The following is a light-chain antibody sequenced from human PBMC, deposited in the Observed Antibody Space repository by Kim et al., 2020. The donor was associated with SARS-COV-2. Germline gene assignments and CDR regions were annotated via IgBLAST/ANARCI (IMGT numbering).Light chain of an antibody. V-gene: IGKV1-27*01. CDR2: AAS. Sequence: DIQMTQSPSSLSASVGDRVTITCRASQGISNYLAWYQQKPGKVPKLLIYAASTLQSGVPSRFSGSGSGTDFTLTISSLQPADVATSYCQQHNSAPCTFGQGTQVDIK. CDR3: QQHNSAPCT. J-gene: IGKJ1*01. CDR1: QGISNY.